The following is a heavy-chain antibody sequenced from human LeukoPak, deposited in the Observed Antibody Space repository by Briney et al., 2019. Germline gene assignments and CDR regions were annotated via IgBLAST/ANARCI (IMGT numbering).Heavy chain of an antibody. CDR2: ISSTSNYI. CDR1: GFTFSTYA. J-gene: IGHJ4*02. CDR3: ARKAVAGSFDY. V-gene: IGHV3-21*01. D-gene: IGHD6-19*01. Sequence: GGSLRLSCAASGFTFSTYAISWVRQAPGKGLEWVSCISSTSNYIYYADSVKGRFTISRDNAKNSLYLQMNSLRAEDTAVYYCARKAVAGSFDYWGQGTLVTVSS.